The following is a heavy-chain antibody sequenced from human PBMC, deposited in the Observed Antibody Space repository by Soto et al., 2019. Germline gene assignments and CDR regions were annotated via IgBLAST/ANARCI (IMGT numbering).Heavy chain of an antibody. J-gene: IGHJ6*02. D-gene: IGHD3-10*01. CDR2: ISTSSSYT. V-gene: IGHV3-21*05. Sequence: PGGSLRLSCAASGLTFTSYSMNWVRQAPGKGLEWVSYISTSSSYTNYADSVKGRFTISRDNAMNSLYLQMNSLGADDTAVYYCARDGPSIGGYYYYGMDVWGQGTTVTVSS. CDR1: GLTFTSYS. CDR3: ARDGPSIGGYYYYGMDV.